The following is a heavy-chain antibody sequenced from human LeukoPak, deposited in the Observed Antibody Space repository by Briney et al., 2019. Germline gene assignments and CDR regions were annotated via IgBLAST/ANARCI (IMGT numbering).Heavy chain of an antibody. D-gene: IGHD2-15*01. CDR1: GGSFSGYY. CDR3: AIPYCSGGSCYSAFDP. CDR2: INHSGST. Sequence: SETLSLTCAVYGGSFSGYYWSWIRQPPGKGLEWIGEINHSGSTNYNPSLKSRVTISVDTSENQFSLKLSSVTAADTAVYYCAIPYCSGGSCYSAFDPWGQGTLVTVSS. V-gene: IGHV4-34*01. J-gene: IGHJ5*02.